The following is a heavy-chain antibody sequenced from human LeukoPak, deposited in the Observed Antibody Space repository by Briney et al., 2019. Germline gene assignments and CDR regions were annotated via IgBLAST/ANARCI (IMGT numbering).Heavy chain of an antibody. CDR3: ARGNERWLQLQVDDAFDI. CDR1: GYTFTSYD. Sequence: GASVKVSCKASGYTFTSYDINWVRQATGQGLEWMGWMNPNSGNTGYAQKFQGRVTMTRNTSISTAYMELSSLRSEDTAVYYCARGNERWLQLQVDDAFDIWGQGTMVTVSS. D-gene: IGHD5-24*01. CDR2: MNPNSGNT. V-gene: IGHV1-8*01. J-gene: IGHJ3*02.